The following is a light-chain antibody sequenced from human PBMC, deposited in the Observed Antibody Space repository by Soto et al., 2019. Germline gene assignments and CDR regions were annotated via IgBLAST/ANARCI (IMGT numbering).Light chain of an antibody. J-gene: IGKJ2*01. V-gene: IGKV3-15*01. CDR1: QSVSSN. CDR3: QQYNNCPSMYT. Sequence: EIVMTQSPATLSVSPGERATLSCRASQSVSSNLAWYQQKPGQAPRLLIYGASTRATGIPARFSGSGSGTEFTLTISRLQSEDFAVYYCQQYNNCPSMYTFGQGTKLEIK. CDR2: GAS.